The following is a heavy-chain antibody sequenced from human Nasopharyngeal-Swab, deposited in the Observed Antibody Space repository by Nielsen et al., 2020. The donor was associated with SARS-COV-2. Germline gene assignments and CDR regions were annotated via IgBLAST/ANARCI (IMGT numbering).Heavy chain of an antibody. CDR3: ARDDGGLGDY. J-gene: IGHJ4*02. CDR2: ISSSGGST. V-gene: IGHV3-23*01. Sequence: GESLKISCAASGFTFSSYAMSWVRQAPGKGLEWVSAISSSGGSTYYADSVKGRFTISRDSAKNALYLEMNSLRPEDTAVYFCARDDGGLGDYWGQGTLVTVSS. D-gene: IGHD3-10*01. CDR1: GFTFSSYA.